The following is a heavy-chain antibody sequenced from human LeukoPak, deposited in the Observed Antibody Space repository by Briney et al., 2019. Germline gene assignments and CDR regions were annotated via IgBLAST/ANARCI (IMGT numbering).Heavy chain of an antibody. CDR3: ARRGPWITMVRGVANWFDP. J-gene: IGHJ5*02. CDR1: GGSISSSSYY. CDR2: INHSGST. Sequence: SETLSLTCTVSGGSISSSSYYWGWIRQPPGKGLEWIGEINHSGSTNYNPSLKSRVTISVDTSKNQFSLKLSSVTAADTAVYYCARRGPWITMVRGVANWFDPWGQGTLVTVSS. D-gene: IGHD3-10*01. V-gene: IGHV4-39*07.